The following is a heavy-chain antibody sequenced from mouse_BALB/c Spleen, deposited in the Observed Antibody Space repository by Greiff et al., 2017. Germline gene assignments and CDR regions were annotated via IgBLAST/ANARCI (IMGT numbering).Heavy chain of an antibody. J-gene: IGHJ3*01. Sequence: QVQLQQSGAELARPGASVKLSCKASGYTFTSYWMQWVKQRPGQGLEWIGAIYPGDGDTRYTQKFKGKATLTADKSSSTAYMQLSSLASEDSAVYYCARGGEAYWGQGTLVTVSA. CDR1: GYTFTSYW. CDR2: IYPGDGDT. CDR3: ARGGEAY. V-gene: IGHV1-87*01.